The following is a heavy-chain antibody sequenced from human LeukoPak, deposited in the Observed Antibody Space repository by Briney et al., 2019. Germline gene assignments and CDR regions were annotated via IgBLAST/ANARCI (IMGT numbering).Heavy chain of an antibody. CDR1: GGTLSSYA. D-gene: IGHD5-24*01. V-gene: IGHV1-69*04. CDR2: IIPILGIA. CDR3: AREGVDGYNFY. Sequence: GASVTVSCKASGGTLSSYANSWVRQAPGQGLEWMGRIIPILGIANYAQKLQGRVTITADKSTSTAYMELSSLRSEDTAVYCCAREGVDGYNFYWGQGTLVTVSS. J-gene: IGHJ4*02.